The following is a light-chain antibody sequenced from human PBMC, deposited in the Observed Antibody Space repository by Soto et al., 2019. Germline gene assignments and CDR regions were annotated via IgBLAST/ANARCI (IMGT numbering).Light chain of an antibody. V-gene: IGKV1-39*01. CDR2: AAS. J-gene: IGKJ1*01. Sequence: DIQMTQSPFSLSASVGDTVTVTCRTSQAIMTYLNWYQHRPGQAPKLLIFAASKLEGGVPSRFSGSGSDTDFTLIITNLQPEDFAVYFCQQSYVTPWTFGQGTKV. CDR3: QQSYVTPWT. CDR1: QAIMTY.